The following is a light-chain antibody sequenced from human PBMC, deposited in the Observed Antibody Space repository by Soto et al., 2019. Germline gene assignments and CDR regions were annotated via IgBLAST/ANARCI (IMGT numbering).Light chain of an antibody. CDR2: DAS. CDR1: QSISRS. V-gene: IGKV1-5*01. CDR3: QQYNFYYT. J-gene: IGKJ2*01. Sequence: GERVTITCRASQSISRSLAWYQQKPGKAPTLLIYDASTLEDGVPSRFTGSGSGTEFTLTLSSLQPDDFATYYCQQYNFYYTFGQGTKLEIK.